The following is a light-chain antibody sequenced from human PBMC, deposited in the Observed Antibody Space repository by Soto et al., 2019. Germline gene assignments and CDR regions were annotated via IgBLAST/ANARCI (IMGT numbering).Light chain of an antibody. V-gene: IGKV1-27*01. CDR3: QKHNNAPFT. CDR2: AAS. J-gene: IGKJ3*01. CDR1: QGISSY. Sequence: DIQMTQSPSSLSASVGDRVTITCRASQGISSYLAWYQQKPGKVPKLLIYAASTLQSGVPSRFSGSGSGTDFTLTISSPQPEDVATYHCQKHNNAPFTFGPGTKVDIK.